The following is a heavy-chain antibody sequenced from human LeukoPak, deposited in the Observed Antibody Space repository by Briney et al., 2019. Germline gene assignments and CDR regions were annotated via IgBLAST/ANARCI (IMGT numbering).Heavy chain of an antibody. CDR2: ISGSGGST. D-gene: IGHD3-22*01. J-gene: IGHJ4*02. CDR3: AKDRYYYDSSGYYPFDY. CDR1: GFTFSSYA. V-gene: IGHV3-23*01. Sequence: GGSLRPSCAASGFTFSSYAMSWVRQAPGKGLEWVSAISGSGGSTYYADSVKGRFTISRDNSKNTLYLQMNSLRAEDTAVYYCAKDRYYYDSSGYYPFDYWGQGTLVTVSS.